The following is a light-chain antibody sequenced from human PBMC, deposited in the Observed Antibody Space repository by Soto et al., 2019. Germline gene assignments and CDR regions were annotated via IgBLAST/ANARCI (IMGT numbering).Light chain of an antibody. V-gene: IGKV1-33*01. CDR3: QQYVNALT. CDR2: DAS. J-gene: IGKJ4*01. CDR1: QDINNH. Sequence: DIQMTQSPSSLSASAGDRVTITCQASQDINNHLNWYQQKAGRAPKLLINDASNLETGVPSRFSGSGSGTDFTLTISGLQPEDIATYYCQQYVNALTFGGGNKVDIK.